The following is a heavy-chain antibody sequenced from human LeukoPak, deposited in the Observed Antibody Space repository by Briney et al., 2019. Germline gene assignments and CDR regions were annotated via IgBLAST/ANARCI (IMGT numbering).Heavy chain of an antibody. J-gene: IGHJ4*02. V-gene: IGHV3-23*01. CDR3: AKAGYCSGGSCYSPYYFDY. CDR2: ISGSGGST. CDR1: GFTFSSYA. D-gene: IGHD2-15*01. Sequence: GGSLRLSCAASGFTFSSYAMSWVRQAPGKGLEWVSAISGSGGSTYYADSVKGRFTISRDNSKNTLYLQMNSLRAEDTAVYYCAKAGYCSGGSCYSPYYFDYWGQGTLVTVSS.